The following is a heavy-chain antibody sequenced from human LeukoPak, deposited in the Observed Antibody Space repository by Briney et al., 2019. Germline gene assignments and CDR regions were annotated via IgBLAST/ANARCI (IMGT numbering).Heavy chain of an antibody. CDR1: GYPFANYW. CDR3: GRKISGSYYGLDY. D-gene: IGHD1-26*01. Sequence: GGSLKISCKVSGYPFANYWIGWVRQMPGKGLEWRGIIYPADSETRYSPSFQGQFTISVDKSISTAYLQWSSLKASDTAMYYCGRKISGSYYGLDYWGQGTLVTVSS. V-gene: IGHV5-51*01. J-gene: IGHJ4*02. CDR2: IYPADSET.